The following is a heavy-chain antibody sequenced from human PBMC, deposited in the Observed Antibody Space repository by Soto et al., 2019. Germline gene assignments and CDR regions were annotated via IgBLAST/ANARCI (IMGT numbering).Heavy chain of an antibody. J-gene: IGHJ5*02. V-gene: IGHV1-69*13. CDR2: IIPIFGTA. CDR3: AREQRMYSRTFDP. Sequence: SVRVSCKXSGGTFSSYAIRWVRQAPGQGLEWMGGIIPIFGTANYAQKFQGRVTITADESTSTAYMELSSLRSEDTAVYYCAREQRMYSRTFDPWGQGTLVTVSS. D-gene: IGHD6-13*01. CDR1: GGTFSSYA.